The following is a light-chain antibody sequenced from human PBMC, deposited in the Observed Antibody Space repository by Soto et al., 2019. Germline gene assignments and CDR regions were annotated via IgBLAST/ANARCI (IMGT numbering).Light chain of an antibody. CDR2: DVT. CDR1: SSDVGGYNF. V-gene: IGLV2-8*01. Sequence: QSVLTQPPSASGSPGQSVTISCTGTSSDVGGYNFVSWFQQHPGKAPKLIIYDVTERPSGVPDRFSGSKSGNTASPTISGLRAEDEAAYSCCSFAGSYSYVFGSGTKVTVL. J-gene: IGLJ1*01. CDR3: CSFAGSYSYV.